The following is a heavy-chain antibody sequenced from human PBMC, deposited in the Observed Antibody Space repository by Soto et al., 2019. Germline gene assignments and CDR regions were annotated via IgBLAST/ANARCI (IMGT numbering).Heavy chain of an antibody. Sequence: EVQLVESGGGLIQPGGSLRLSCVASGFTFSSYWMHWVRQAPGKGLVWVSRLKSDGSSTNYADSVKGRFTISRDNAKNTVYLPMDSLRAEDTAVYYCARGINNNYGVDVWGQGTTVTVS. CDR1: GFTFSSYW. J-gene: IGHJ6*02. CDR3: ARGINNNYGVDV. V-gene: IGHV3-74*01. CDR2: LKSDGSST. D-gene: IGHD1-20*01.